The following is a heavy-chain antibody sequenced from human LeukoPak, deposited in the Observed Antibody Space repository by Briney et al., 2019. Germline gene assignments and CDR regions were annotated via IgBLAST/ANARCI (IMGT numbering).Heavy chain of an antibody. CDR2: IYYSGST. D-gene: IGHD3-10*01. J-gene: IGHJ3*02. CDR1: VGSLGGYS. V-gene: IGHV4-59*08. CDR3: ARGFGEFLFFDI. Sequence: SETFSLTCTAPVGSLGGYSGSWFRQPPGRGRGWIGYIYYSGSTNYNPSLKSRVTISVDTSKNQFSLKLSSVTAADTAVYYCARGFGEFLFFDIWGQGTMVTVSS.